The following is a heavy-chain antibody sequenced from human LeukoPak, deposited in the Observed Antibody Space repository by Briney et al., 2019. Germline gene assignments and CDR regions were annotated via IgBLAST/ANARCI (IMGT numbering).Heavy chain of an antibody. V-gene: IGHV4-59*01. D-gene: IGHD6-19*01. J-gene: IGHJ4*02. CDR2: IYYSGST. Sequence: PSETLSLTCTVSGGSISSYYWSWIRQPPGKGLEWIGYIYYSGSTNYNPSLKSRVTISVDTSKNQFSLKLSSVTAADTAVYYCARDSRYSSGWDYWGQGTLVTVSS. CDR3: ARDSRYSSGWDY. CDR1: GGSISSYY.